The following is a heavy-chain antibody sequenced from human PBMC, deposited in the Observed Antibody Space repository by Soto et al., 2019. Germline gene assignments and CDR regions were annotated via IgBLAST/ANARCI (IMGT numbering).Heavy chain of an antibody. CDR3: ARGWWEREGYVMDV. Sequence: ASVKVSCKASGGTFSSYAISWVRQAPGQGLEWMGGIIPIFGTANYAQKFQGRFTISRDNSKRTLYLQMNSLRAEDTAVYYCARGWWEREGYVMDVWGQGTTVTV. CDR1: GGTFSSYA. D-gene: IGHD1-26*01. V-gene: IGHV1-69*05. J-gene: IGHJ6*02. CDR2: IIPIFGTA.